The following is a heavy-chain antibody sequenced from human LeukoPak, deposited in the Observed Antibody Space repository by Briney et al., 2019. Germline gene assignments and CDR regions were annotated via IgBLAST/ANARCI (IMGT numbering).Heavy chain of an antibody. CDR2: INPNSGGT. J-gene: IGHJ6*02. CDR1: GYTFTGYY. CDR3: ASLGATTIYYYGMDV. V-gene: IGHV1-2*02. D-gene: IGHD1-26*01. Sequence: ASVKLSCKASGYTFTGYYMNWVRQAPGQGLEWMGWINPNSGGTNYPQKFQGRGTMTRDTSITTAYMELSRLRSDDTAVYYCASLGATTIYYYGMDVWGQGTAVTDSS.